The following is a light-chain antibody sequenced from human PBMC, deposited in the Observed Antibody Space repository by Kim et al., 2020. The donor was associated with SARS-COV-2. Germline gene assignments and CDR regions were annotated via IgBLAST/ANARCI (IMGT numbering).Light chain of an antibody. CDR2: DVS. CDR3: NSFTSTGALV. V-gene: IGLV2-14*03. J-gene: IGLJ1*01. CDR1: SNDIGGYDF. Sequence: QSALSQPASVSGSPGQSITVSCSGGSNDIGGYDFVSWFQQHPGKAPKLIIYDVSNRPSGVSNRFSGSKSGNTASLTISGLQAEDEADYYCNSFTSTGALVFGTGTKVTVL.